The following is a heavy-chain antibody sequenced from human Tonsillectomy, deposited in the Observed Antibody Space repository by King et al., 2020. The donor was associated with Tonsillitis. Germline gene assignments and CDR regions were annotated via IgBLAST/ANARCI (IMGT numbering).Heavy chain of an antibody. V-gene: IGHV3-48*01. J-gene: IGHJ4*02. CDR2: ISSSSSTI. CDR3: ARDSTPYYDSSGHGY. Sequence: VQLVESGGGLVQPGGSLRLSCAASGFTFSSYSMNWVRQAPGKGLEWVSYISSSSSTIYYADSVKGRFTISRDNAKNSLYLQMNSLRAEDTAVYYCARDSTPYYDSSGHGYWGQGTLVTVSS. D-gene: IGHD3-22*01. CDR1: GFTFSSYS.